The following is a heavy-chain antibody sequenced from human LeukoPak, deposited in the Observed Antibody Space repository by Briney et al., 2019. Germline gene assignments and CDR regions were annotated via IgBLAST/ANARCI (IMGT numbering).Heavy chain of an antibody. Sequence: PGGSLRLSCAASGFTFSSYWMTWVRQAPGKGLEWVANINQDESEKYYVDSVKGRFTISRDNAKNSLYLQMNSLRAEDTAVYYCTGNYYGSGSYADFDYWGQGTLVTVSS. CDR3: TGNYYGSGSYADFDY. D-gene: IGHD3-10*01. CDR2: INQDESEK. J-gene: IGHJ4*02. V-gene: IGHV3-7*01. CDR1: GFTFSSYW.